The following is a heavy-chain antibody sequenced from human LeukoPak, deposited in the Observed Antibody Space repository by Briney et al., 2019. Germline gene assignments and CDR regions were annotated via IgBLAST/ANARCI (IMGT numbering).Heavy chain of an antibody. CDR1: GYTFTSYG. CDR3: ARDRPWNNEIVGATMGTDYFDY. V-gene: IGHV1-18*01. J-gene: IGHJ4*02. D-gene: IGHD1-26*01. CDR2: ISAYNGNT. Sequence: ASVKVSCKASGYTFTSYGISWVRQAPGQGLEWMGWISAYNGNTNYAQKLQGRVTMTTDTSTSTAYMELRSLRSDDTAVYYCARDRPWNNEIVGATMGTDYFDYWGQGTLVTVSS.